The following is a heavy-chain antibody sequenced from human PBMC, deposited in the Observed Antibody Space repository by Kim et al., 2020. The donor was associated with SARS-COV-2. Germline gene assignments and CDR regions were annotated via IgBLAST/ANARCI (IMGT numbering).Heavy chain of an antibody. Sequence: GGSLRLSCAASGFTFSDYYMSWIRQAPGKGLEWVSYISRSSSYTNYADSVKGRFTISRDNAKNSLYLQMNSLRAEDTAVYYCARVIRQPHFDYWGQGTLVTVSS. CDR1: GFTFSDYY. CDR3: ARVIRQPHFDY. CDR2: ISRSSSYT. V-gene: IGHV3-11*05. J-gene: IGHJ4*02. D-gene: IGHD3-10*01.